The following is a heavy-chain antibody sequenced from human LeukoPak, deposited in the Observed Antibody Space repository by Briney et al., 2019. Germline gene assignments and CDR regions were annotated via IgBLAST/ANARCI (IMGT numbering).Heavy chain of an antibody. CDR2: IYYSGST. J-gene: IGHJ4*02. D-gene: IGHD5-12*01. CDR3: ARLSGGYAAYYFDY. V-gene: IGHV4-59*08. Sequence: PSETLSLTCTVSGGSISSYYWSWIRQPPGKGLEWIGCIYYSGSTNYNPSLKSRVTISVDTSKNQFSLKLSSVTAADTAVYYCARLSGGYAAYYFDYWGQGTLVTVSS. CDR1: GGSISSYY.